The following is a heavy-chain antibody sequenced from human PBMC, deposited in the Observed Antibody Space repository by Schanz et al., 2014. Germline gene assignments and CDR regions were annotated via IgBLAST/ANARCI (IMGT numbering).Heavy chain of an antibody. J-gene: IGHJ4*02. CDR1: GFTFSDYY. Sequence: QVQLVESGGGVVQPGRSLRLSCAASGFTFSDYYMSWIRQAPGKGLEWVAIIWYDGSNKYYADSVKGRFTISRDNSKNTLFLQMSSLRAEDTAVYYCARDGDFDYWGQGTLVTVSS. CDR2: IWYDGSNK. V-gene: IGHV3-33*08. CDR3: ARDGDFDY.